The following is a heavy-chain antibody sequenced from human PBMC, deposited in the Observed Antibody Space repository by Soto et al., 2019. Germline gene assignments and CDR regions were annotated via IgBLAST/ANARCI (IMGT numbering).Heavy chain of an antibody. CDR3: AKEYAAAIYSYYYMDV. V-gene: IGHV3-23*01. D-gene: IGHD2-2*01. Sequence: GGSLRLSCAASGFTFSSYAMSWVRQAPGKGLEWVSATSGSSGSTYYADSVKGRFTISRDNSKNTLYLQMNSLRAEDTAVYYCAKEYAAAIYSYYYMDVWGKGTTVTVS. J-gene: IGHJ6*03. CDR2: TSGSSGST. CDR1: GFTFSSYA.